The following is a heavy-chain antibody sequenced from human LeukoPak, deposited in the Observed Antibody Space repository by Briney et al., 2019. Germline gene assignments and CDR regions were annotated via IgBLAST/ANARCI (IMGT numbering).Heavy chain of an antibody. V-gene: IGHV3-23*01. CDR1: GFTFSSYA. D-gene: IGHD5-12*01. Sequence: PGGSLRLSCAASGFTFSSYAMSWVRQAPGKGLEWVSAISGSGGSTYYADSVKGRFTISRGNSKNTLYLQMNSLRAEDTAVYYCASQRAVWDERGYSGYDYGPFESWGQGTLVTVSS. J-gene: IGHJ4*02. CDR2: ISGSGGST. CDR3: ASQRAVWDERGYSGYDYGPFES.